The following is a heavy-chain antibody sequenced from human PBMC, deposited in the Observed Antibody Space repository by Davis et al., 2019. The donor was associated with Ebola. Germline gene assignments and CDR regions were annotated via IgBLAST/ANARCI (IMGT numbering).Heavy chain of an antibody. D-gene: IGHD2-2*01. V-gene: IGHV3-30*02. Sequence: PGGSLRLSCAASGFTFSSYGMHWVRQAPGKGLEWVAFIRYDGSNKYYADSVKGRFTISRDNSKNTLYLQMNSLRAEDTAVYYCARDGCSTSCFYYYYGMDVWGKGTTVTVSS. J-gene: IGHJ6*04. CDR3: ARDGCSTSCFYYYYGMDV. CDR1: GFTFSSYG. CDR2: IRYDGSNK.